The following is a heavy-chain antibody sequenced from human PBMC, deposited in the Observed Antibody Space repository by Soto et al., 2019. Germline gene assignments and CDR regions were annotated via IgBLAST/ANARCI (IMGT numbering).Heavy chain of an antibody. CDR2: INAGNGNT. V-gene: IGHV1-3*01. D-gene: IGHD2-15*01. CDR3: ARGPGGPDGPGDY. Sequence: QVQLVQSGAEVKKPGASVKVSCKASGYTFTSYAMHWVRQAPGQRLEWMGWINAGNGNTKYSQKFQGRVTITRDTSASTAYRERSSLRSEDTAVYYCARGPGGPDGPGDYCGQGTLVTVSS. J-gene: IGHJ4*02. CDR1: GYTFTSYA.